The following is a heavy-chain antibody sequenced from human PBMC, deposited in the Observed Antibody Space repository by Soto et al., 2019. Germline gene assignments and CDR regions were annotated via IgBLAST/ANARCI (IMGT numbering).Heavy chain of an antibody. CDR2: TYYNGDT. J-gene: IGHJ4*02. D-gene: IGHD6-19*01. Sequence: VLLQESGPQLLRPSETLSLPCPVSDDSFRGVEYYWSWIRQPLGKGPEWIGYTYYNGDTKYNPALRSRVTMSEDTSKNQFSLRLSSVTAADTAVYFCARGPAYINGWRTFDLWGRGILVTVSS. V-gene: IGHV4-61*08. CDR3: ARGPAYINGWRTFDL. CDR1: DDSFRGVEYY.